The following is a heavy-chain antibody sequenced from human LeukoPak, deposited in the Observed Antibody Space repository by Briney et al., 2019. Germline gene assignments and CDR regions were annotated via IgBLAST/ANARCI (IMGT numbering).Heavy chain of an antibody. D-gene: IGHD3-10*01. CDR1: GGSISSYY. V-gene: IGHV4-59*12. J-gene: IGHJ4*02. CDR3: ARAQLGKTFDY. CDR2: IYYSGST. Sequence: SETLSLTCTVSGGSISSYYWSWIRQPPGKGLEWIGYIYYSGSTNYSPSLKSRVTISVDRSKNQFSLKLSSVTAADTAVYYCARAQLGKTFDYWGQGTLVTVSS.